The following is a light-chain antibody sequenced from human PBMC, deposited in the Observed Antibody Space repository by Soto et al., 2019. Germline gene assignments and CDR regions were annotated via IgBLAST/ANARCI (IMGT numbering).Light chain of an antibody. V-gene: IGKV1-9*01. Sequence: IQLTQSPSSLSASLGDIVTITCLASQGISSYLAWYQQKPGKAPQRLIYAASSLHSGVPSRFRGSGSGTEFTLTISSLHPEDFAIYYCLQHNSFPPKFGQGTKVDIK. CDR3: LQHNSFPPK. CDR1: QGISSY. J-gene: IGKJ1*01. CDR2: AAS.